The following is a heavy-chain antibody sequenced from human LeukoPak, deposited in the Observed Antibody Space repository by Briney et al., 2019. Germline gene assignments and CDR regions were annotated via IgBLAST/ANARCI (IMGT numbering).Heavy chain of an antibody. CDR1: GYTFTSYG. J-gene: IGHJ5*02. V-gene: IGHV1-18*01. CDR2: ISAYNGNT. CDR3: ARDINYDSSDYYVGFCWFDP. Sequence: ASVKVSCKASGYTFTSYGISWVRQAPGQGLEWMGWISAYNGNTNYAQKLQGRVTMTTDTSTSTAYMELRSLRSDDTAVYYCARDINYDSSDYYVGFCWFDPWGQGTLVTVSS. D-gene: IGHD3-22*01.